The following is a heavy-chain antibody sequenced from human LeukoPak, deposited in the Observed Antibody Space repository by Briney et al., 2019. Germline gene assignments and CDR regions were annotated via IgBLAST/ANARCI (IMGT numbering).Heavy chain of an antibody. CDR2: IGGSGAST. J-gene: IGHJ3*02. D-gene: IGHD3-16*02. CDR1: GFTFSSYA. Sequence: GGSLRLSCAASGFTFSSYAMSWVRQAPGKGLEWVSTIGGSGASTYYADSVKGRFTISRDNSKNTLYLQMNSLRAEDTAVYYCARDPPPAFGGVIADAFDIWGQGTMVTVSS. V-gene: IGHV3-23*01. CDR3: ARDPPPAFGGVIADAFDI.